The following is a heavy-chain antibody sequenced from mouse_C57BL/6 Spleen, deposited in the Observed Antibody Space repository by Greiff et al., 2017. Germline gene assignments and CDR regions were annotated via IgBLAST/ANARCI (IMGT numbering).Heavy chain of an antibody. D-gene: IGHD1-1*01. CDR2: INPNNGGT. CDR1: GYTFTDYN. Sequence: EVQLQQSGPELVKPGASVKMSCKASGYTFTDYNMHWVKQSHGKSLEWIGYINPNNGGTSYNQKFKGKATLTVNKSSSTAYMELRSLTSEDSAVYYCAREGPLLRSYFDYWGQGTTLTVSS. J-gene: IGHJ2*01. V-gene: IGHV1-22*01. CDR3: AREGPLLRSYFDY.